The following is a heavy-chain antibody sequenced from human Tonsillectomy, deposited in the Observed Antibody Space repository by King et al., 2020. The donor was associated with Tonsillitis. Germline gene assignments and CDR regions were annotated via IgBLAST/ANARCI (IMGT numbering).Heavy chain of an antibody. CDR3: ARGPWMGIFGVIDP. V-gene: IGHV3-30*04. J-gene: IGHJ5*02. Sequence: VQLVESGGGVVQPGRSLRLSCAVSGFTFSSYAMHWVRRAPGKGLEWVAVISSDGSNKYYADSVKGRFTISRDNSKNTVYLQMNSLRAEDTAVYFCARGPWMGIFGVIDPWGQGTLVTVSS. D-gene: IGHD3-3*01. CDR2: ISSDGSNK. CDR1: GFTFSSYA.